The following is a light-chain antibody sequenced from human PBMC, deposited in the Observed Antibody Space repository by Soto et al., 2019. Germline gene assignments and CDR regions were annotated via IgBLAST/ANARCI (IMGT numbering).Light chain of an antibody. CDR1: QSVSSYS. CDR2: GTS. Sequence: ENVLTQSPGTLSLSPGERATLSCRASQSVSSYSLAWYQQKPGQAPRLVMYGTSNRATGIPDRFSGSGSGTDFTLTISRLEPEDFEVYYCQQYDSSPRTLGQGTKVDIK. J-gene: IGKJ1*01. CDR3: QQYDSSPRT. V-gene: IGKV3-20*01.